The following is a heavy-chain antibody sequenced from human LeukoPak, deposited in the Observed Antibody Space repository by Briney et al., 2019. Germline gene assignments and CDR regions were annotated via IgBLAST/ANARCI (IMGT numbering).Heavy chain of an antibody. CDR1: GYTFTSYG. V-gene: IGHV1-18*01. J-gene: IGHJ6*02. Sequence: ASVKVSCKASGYTFTSYGISWVRQAPGQGLEWMGWISAYNGNTNYAQKLQGRVTMTTDTSTSTAYMELRSLRSDDTAVYYCAGDLELLGAFYYYYYGMDVWGQGTTVTVSS. CDR2: ISAYNGNT. D-gene: IGHD1-26*01. CDR3: AGDLELLGAFYYYYYGMDV.